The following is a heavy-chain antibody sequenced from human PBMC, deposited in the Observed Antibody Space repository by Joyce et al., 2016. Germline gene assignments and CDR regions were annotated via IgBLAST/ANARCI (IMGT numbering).Heavy chain of an antibody. CDR3: ARNGAYSQDS. J-gene: IGHJ5*01. CDR1: VGSIGSAHW. D-gene: IGHD5-12*01. CDR2: ISLGGST. V-gene: IGHV4-4*02. Sequence: QVQLQESGPGLVKPSGTLSLTCGVYVGSIGSAHWWSWVRQPPGKGLELIGEISLGGSTTYNPSLKSRVTISVDKSKNQLSLKMNSVTAADTAVYYCARNGAYSQDSWGQGTLVTVSS.